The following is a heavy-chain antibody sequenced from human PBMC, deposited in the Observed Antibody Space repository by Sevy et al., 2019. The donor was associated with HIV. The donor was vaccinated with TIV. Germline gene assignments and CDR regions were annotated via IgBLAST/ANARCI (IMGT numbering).Heavy chain of an antibody. CDR3: ATATQIAVAAHFDY. V-gene: IGHV1-24*01. CDR1: GYTLTELS. CDR2: FDPEDGET. D-gene: IGHD6-19*01. J-gene: IGHJ4*02. Sequence: ASVKVSCKVSGYTLTELSMHWVRQAPGKGLEWMVGFDPEDGETIYAQKFQGRVTMTEDTSTDTAYMELSSLRSEDTAVYYCATATQIAVAAHFDYWGQGTLVTVSS.